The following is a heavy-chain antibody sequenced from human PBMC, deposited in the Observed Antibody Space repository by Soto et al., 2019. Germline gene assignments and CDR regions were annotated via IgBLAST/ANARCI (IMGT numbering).Heavy chain of an antibody. CDR1: GYPVTAYY. CDR3: ARGGGVGVAGSAAFDM. D-gene: IGHD3-3*01. J-gene: IGHJ3*02. Sequence: QLHLVQSGAVVKKPGASVTVSCSASGYPVTAYYMHWVRQAPGRGLEWMGGINPATGAAKYTQTSQGRVTLTRDTSTSTGFMELSGLTSEATAVFYWARGGGVGVAGSAAFDMWGQGTLVTVSS. V-gene: IGHV1-2*02. CDR2: INPATGAA.